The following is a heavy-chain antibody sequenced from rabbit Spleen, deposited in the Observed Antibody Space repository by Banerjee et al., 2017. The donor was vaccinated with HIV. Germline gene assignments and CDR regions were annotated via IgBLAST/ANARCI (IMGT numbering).Heavy chain of an antibody. CDR3: ARGSATMTMVITGFYFNL. J-gene: IGHJ4*01. CDR1: GVSFSDRDV. Sequence: QEQLEESGGGLVKPEGSLTLTCKASGVSFSDRDVMCWVRQAPGKGLEWIACINTATGKAVYASWAKGRFTISKTSSTTVTLQMTSLTAADTATYFCARGSATMTMVITGFYFNLWGPGTLVTVS. CDR2: INTATGKA. D-gene: IGHD2-1*01. V-gene: IGHV1S45*01.